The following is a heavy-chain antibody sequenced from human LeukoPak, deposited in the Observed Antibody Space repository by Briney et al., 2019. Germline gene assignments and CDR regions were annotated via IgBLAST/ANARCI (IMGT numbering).Heavy chain of an antibody. V-gene: IGHV3-15*01. D-gene: IGHD2-15*01. CDR1: GLTFSNAW. Sequence: GGSLRLSCAASGLTFSNAWMSWVRQAPGKGLEWVGRIKSKTGGGTTDYAAPVKGRFTISRDDSKNTLYLQMNSLKTEDTAVYYCTTEDIRVPSLWGQGTLVTVSS. CDR2: IKSKTGGGTT. J-gene: IGHJ4*02. CDR3: TTEDIRVPSL.